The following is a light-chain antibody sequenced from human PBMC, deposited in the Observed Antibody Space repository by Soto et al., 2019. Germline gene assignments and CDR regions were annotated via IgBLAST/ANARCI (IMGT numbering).Light chain of an antibody. Sequence: DLPLTQSPSFLSASVGDRGTITCPASQGLSSYLAWYQQKPGKAPKLLIYVASTLQSGVPSRFSGSGSGTEFTLTISSLQPEDFATYYCQQLKSYNPTFGPGTKVDIK. CDR3: QQLKSYNPT. CDR1: QGLSSY. J-gene: IGKJ3*01. CDR2: VAS. V-gene: IGKV1-9*01.